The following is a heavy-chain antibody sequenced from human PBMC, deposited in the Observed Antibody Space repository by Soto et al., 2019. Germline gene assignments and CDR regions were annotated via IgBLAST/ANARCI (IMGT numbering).Heavy chain of an antibody. CDR2: INPNSGGT. CDR1: GYTFTGYY. CDR3: ARSRGSISVYYYYYGMDV. J-gene: IGHJ6*02. V-gene: IGHV1-2*04. Sequence: GASVKVSCKASGYTFTGYYMHWVRQAPGQGLEWMGWINPNSGGTNYAQKFQGWVTMTRDTSISTAYMELSRLRSDDTAVYYCARSRGSISVYYYYYGMDVGGQGATVTDSS. D-gene: IGHD6-25*01.